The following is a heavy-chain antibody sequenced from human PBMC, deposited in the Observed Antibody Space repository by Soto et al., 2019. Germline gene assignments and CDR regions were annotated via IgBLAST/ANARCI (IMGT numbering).Heavy chain of an antibody. V-gene: IGHV1-2*04. CDR2: INPNAGVT. J-gene: IGHJ6*03. Sequence: QVQLVQSGAEVRKPGASVTVSCRSSGDSFNDYYIHWVRQAPGQGFEWMGWINPNAGVTKYAQKVQGWVSLTRDTSIRTVYMQLSRLRSDDTAVYYCARESGGATATLDYYYFYMDVWGTGTTVTVSS. D-gene: IGHD5-12*01. CDR1: GDSFNDYY. CDR3: ARESGGATATLDYYYFYMDV.